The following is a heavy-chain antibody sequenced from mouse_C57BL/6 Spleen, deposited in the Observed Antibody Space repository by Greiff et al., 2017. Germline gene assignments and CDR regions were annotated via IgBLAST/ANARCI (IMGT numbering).Heavy chain of an antibody. CDR1: GYTFTSYW. V-gene: IGHV1-50*01. Sequence: QVQLQQPGAELVKPGASVKLSCKASGYTFTSYWMQWVKQRPGQGLEWIGVIDPTDSYTDYKQKFKGKATLTVDTSSSAAYMQLSSLTSEDSAVYYCARRSLYYYGSRYWGQGTTLTVSS. D-gene: IGHD1-1*01. CDR2: IDPTDSYT. J-gene: IGHJ2*01. CDR3: ARRSLYYYGSRY.